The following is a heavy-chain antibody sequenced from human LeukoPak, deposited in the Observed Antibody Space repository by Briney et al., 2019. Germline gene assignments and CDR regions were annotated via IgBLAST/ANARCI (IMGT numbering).Heavy chain of an antibody. CDR1: GYTFTSYG. CDR3: ARSDSISCSWYRWFGP. Sequence: ASVKVSCKASGYTFTSYGISWVRQAPGQGLEWMGWISAYNGNTNYAQKLQGRVTMTTDTSTSTAYMELRSLRSDDTAVYYCARSDSISCSWYRWFGPWGQGTLVTVSS. V-gene: IGHV1-18*01. CDR2: ISAYNGNT. J-gene: IGHJ5*02. D-gene: IGHD6-13*01.